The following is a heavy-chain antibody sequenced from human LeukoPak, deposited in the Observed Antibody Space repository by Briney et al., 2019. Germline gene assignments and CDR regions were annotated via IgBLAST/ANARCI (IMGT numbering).Heavy chain of an antibody. V-gene: IGHV4-59*08. Sequence: SETLSLTCNVSGGSISSYYWTWVRQPPGQTLQWIGNVYFNGDTDFNPSLTSRVTISVDTSNNQFSLKLSSVTAADTAVYYCARQFGLMRSYRHLDHWGPGILVTVS. CDR3: ARQFGLMRSYRHLDH. CDR1: GGSISSYY. J-gene: IGHJ4*02. CDR2: VYFNGDT. D-gene: IGHD3/OR15-3a*01.